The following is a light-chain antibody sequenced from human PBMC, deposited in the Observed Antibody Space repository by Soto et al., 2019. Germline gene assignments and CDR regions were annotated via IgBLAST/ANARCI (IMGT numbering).Light chain of an antibody. J-gene: IGKJ4*01. CDR3: QQYYSTHALT. Sequence: DIVMTQSPDSLAVSLGERATINCKSSQSVLYSSNNKNYLAWYQQKPGQPPKLLIYWASTRESGVPDRFSGSGSGKDFTLTISRLQAEDVAVYYCQQYYSTHALTFGGGTKVEIK. CDR1: QSVLYSSNNKNY. V-gene: IGKV4-1*01. CDR2: WAS.